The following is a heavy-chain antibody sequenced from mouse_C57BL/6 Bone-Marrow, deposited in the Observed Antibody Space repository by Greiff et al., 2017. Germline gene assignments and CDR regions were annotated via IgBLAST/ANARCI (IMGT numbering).Heavy chain of an antibody. J-gene: IGHJ3*01. CDR3: TTPYYSNPFAY. CDR2: IDPENGDT. CDR1: GFNIKDDY. V-gene: IGHV14-4*01. Sequence: EVKLQESGAELVRPGASVKLSCTASGFNIKDDYMHWVKQRPEQGLEWIGWIDPENGDTEYASKFQGKATITADTSSNTAYLQLSSLTSEDTAVYYSTTPYYSNPFAYWGQGTLVTVSA. D-gene: IGHD2-5*01.